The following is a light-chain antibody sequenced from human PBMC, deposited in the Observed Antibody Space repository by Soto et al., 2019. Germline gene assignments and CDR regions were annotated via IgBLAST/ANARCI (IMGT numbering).Light chain of an antibody. CDR1: QSVTHHH. V-gene: IGKV3-20*01. Sequence: ELVLTQSPGTLSLSPGERATLSCRASQSVTHHHLACYQKPGVQPPRLLNFGACSSAASIADKFSGSGSGTDFPTTSRILEADDAAVYCCQHYGSSSCTFGGGTKADI. CDR3: QHYGSSSCT. J-gene: IGKJ4*01. CDR2: GAC.